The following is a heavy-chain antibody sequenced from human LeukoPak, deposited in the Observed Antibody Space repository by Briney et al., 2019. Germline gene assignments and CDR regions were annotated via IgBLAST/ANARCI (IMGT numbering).Heavy chain of an antibody. D-gene: IGHD3-3*01. CDR3: ARDHLSTYYDFWSGSYYYYYGMDV. CDR1: GYTFTSYD. Sequence: ASVKVSCKASGYTFTSYDINWVRQATGQGLEWMGWMNPNSGNTGYAQKFQGRVTMTTDTSTSTAYMELRSLRSDDTAVYYCARDHLSTYYDFWSGSYYYYYGMDVWGQGTTVTVSS. V-gene: IGHV1-8*01. J-gene: IGHJ6*02. CDR2: MNPNSGNT.